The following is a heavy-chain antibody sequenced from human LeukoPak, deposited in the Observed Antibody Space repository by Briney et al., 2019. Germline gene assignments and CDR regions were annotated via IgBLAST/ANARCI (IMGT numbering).Heavy chain of an antibody. J-gene: IGHJ4*02. CDR2: IFYTGST. CDR1: GGSISSHY. D-gene: IGHD4-17*01. V-gene: IGHV4-59*11. CDR3: ARGGLRHFDF. Sequence: SETLSLTCTVSGGSISSHYWSWVRQPPGKGLEWIGYIFYTGSTDYNPSLKSRVTMSVDASKNQFSLNLSSVTAADTAIFYCARGGLRHFDFWGQGALVTVSS.